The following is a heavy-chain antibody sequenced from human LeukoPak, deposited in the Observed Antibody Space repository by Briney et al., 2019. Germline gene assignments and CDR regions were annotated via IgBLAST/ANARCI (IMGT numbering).Heavy chain of an antibody. D-gene: IGHD6-19*01. Sequence: SETLSLTCAVYGGSFSGYYWSWIRQPPGKGLEWIGEINHSGSTNYNPSLKSRATISVDTSKNQFSLKLSSVTAADTAVYYCARDEGSGWSGTDYWGQGTLVTVSS. CDR2: INHSGST. CDR3: ARDEGSGWSGTDY. J-gene: IGHJ4*02. V-gene: IGHV4-34*01. CDR1: GGSFSGYY.